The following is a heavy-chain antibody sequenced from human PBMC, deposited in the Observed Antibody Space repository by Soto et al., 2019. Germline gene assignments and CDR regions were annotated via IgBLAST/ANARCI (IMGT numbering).Heavy chain of an antibody. V-gene: IGHV3-48*03. D-gene: IGHD4-17*01. CDR2: ISSSGSTI. CDR1: GFTFSSYE. CDR3: ARDQLKTTVVTSRGMDV. Sequence: EVQLVESGGGLVQPGGSLRLSCAASGFTFSSYEMNWVRQAPGKGLEWVSYISSSGSTIYYADSVKGRFTISRDNAKNSLYLQMNSLRAEDTAVYYCARDQLKTTVVTSRGMDVWGQGTTVTVSS. J-gene: IGHJ6*02.